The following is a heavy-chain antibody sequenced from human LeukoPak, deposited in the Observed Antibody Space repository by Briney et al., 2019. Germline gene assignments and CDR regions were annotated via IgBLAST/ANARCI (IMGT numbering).Heavy chain of an antibody. CDR1: GFTFSNAW. Sequence: GGSLRLSCAASGFTFSNAWMSWLRQVPGKWLEWVGRIKIKTDGGTTDYAAPVKGRFTISRDDSKNTLYLQMNRLKAEDTAVYYCTTESAYYCSGGSCNQDYWGQGTLVTVSS. CDR3: TTESAYYCSGGSCNQDY. V-gene: IGHV3-15*01. D-gene: IGHD2-15*01. CDR2: IKIKTDGGTT. J-gene: IGHJ4*02.